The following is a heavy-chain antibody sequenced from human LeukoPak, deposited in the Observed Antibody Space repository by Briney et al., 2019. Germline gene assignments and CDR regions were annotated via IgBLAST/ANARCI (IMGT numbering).Heavy chain of an antibody. CDR1: GYTFTGYY. Sequence: ASAKVSCKASGYTFTGYYMHWVRQAPGQGLEWMGRINPNSGGTNYAQKFQGRVTMTRDTSISTAYMELSRLRSDDTAVYYCARSRVLEPPLYWGQGTLVTVSS. V-gene: IGHV1-2*06. D-gene: IGHD1-1*01. J-gene: IGHJ4*02. CDR2: INPNSGGT. CDR3: ARSRVLEPPLY.